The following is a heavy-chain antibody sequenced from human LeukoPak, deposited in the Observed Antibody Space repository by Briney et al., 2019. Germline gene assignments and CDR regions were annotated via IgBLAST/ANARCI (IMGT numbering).Heavy chain of an antibody. V-gene: IGHV1-58*01. Sequence: TSVKVSCKASGFTFTSSAVQWVRQARGQRLEWMGWIVVGSGNTNYAQKFQGRVTITADESTSTAYMELSSLRSEDTAVYYCARDNYYDSSGYRYWGQGTLVTVSS. CDR3: ARDNYYDSSGYRY. CDR1: GFTFTSSA. J-gene: IGHJ4*02. CDR2: IVVGSGNT. D-gene: IGHD3-22*01.